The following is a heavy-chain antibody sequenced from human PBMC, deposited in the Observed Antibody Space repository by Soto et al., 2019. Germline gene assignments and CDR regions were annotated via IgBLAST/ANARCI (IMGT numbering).Heavy chain of an antibody. V-gene: IGHV6-1*01. D-gene: IGHD5-18*01. CDR3: ARDRRGPPDSYGYVWAFGDFDY. J-gene: IGHJ4*02. Sequence: SQTLSLTCAISGDSVSSNSAAWNWIRQSPPRGLEWLGRTYYRSKWYNDYAVSVKSRITINPDTSKNQFSLQLNSVTPEDTAVYYCARDRRGPPDSYGYVWAFGDFDYWGQGTLVTVSS. CDR2: TYYRSKWYN. CDR1: GDSVSSNSAA.